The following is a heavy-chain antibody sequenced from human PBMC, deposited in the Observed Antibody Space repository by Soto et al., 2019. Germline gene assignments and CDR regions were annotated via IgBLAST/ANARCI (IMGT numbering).Heavy chain of an antibody. Sequence: ASAKVSSKVSGYTLTELSMHWVRQAPGKGLEWMGGFDPEDGETIYAQKFQGRVTMTEDTSTDTAYMELSSLRSEDTAVYYCVTRQRLRFLEWFASYMDFWGKGTTVTVSS. V-gene: IGHV1-24*01. CDR3: VTRQRLRFLEWFASYMDF. J-gene: IGHJ6*03. CDR1: GYTLTELS. CDR2: FDPEDGET. D-gene: IGHD3-3*01.